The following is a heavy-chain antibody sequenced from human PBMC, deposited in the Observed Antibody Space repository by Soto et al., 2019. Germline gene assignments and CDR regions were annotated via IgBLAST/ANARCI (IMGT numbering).Heavy chain of an antibody. CDR2: IFPADSDI. Sequence: ESLKISGKGSGCSFVSYWIGWARQMPGKGLEWMGFIFPADSDIRYRPSFEGQVSISADRSISTAYLQWNSLKASDTAIYYCARIRFASYAMDVWGQGTMVTVSS. J-gene: IGHJ6*02. V-gene: IGHV5-51*01. D-gene: IGHD3-3*01. CDR1: GCSFVSYW. CDR3: ARIRFASYAMDV.